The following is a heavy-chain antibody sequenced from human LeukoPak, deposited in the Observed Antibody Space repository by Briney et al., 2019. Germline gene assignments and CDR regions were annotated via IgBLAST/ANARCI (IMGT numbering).Heavy chain of an antibody. CDR1: GFTFSSYS. Sequence: GGSLRLSCAASGFTFSSYSMHWVRHAPGKGLEWVSSISSSSSYIYYADSVKGRFTISRDNAKNSLYLQMNSRRAEDTAVYYCARDPTGFLGRQNFDYWGQGTLVTVSS. D-gene: IGHD1-1*01. V-gene: IGHV3-21*01. CDR2: ISSSSSYI. J-gene: IGHJ4*02. CDR3: ARDPTGFLGRQNFDY.